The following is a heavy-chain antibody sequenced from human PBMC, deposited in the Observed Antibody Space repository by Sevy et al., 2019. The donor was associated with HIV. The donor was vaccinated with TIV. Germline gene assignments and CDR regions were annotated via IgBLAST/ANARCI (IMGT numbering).Heavy chain of an antibody. CDR2: IIPVFGSA. CDR1: GDTFGNYA. Sequence: ASVKVSCKASGDTFGNYAIAWVRQAPGQGLEWVGGIIPVFGSANSAQKFQDRVTITADVSTSTAYMELRRLRSEDTAVYYCARSNPDGYNYSYYYGMDVWGQGTRVTVSS. V-gene: IGHV1-69*13. CDR3: ARSNPDGYNYSYYYGMDV. J-gene: IGHJ6*02. D-gene: IGHD5-12*01.